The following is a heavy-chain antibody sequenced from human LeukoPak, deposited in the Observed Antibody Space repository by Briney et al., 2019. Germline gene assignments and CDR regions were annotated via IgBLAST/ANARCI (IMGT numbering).Heavy chain of an antibody. CDR1: GFTFSSYA. D-gene: IGHD5-18*01. V-gene: IGHV3-23*01. CDR3: AKGAWIQLWSYYFDY. J-gene: IGHJ4*02. CDR2: ISGSGGST. Sequence: PGGSLRLSCAASGFTFSSYAMSWVRQAPGKGLEWVSAISGSGGSTYYADSVKGRFTISRDNSKNTLYLQMNSRRAEDTAVYYCAKGAWIQLWSYYFDYWGQGTLVTVSS.